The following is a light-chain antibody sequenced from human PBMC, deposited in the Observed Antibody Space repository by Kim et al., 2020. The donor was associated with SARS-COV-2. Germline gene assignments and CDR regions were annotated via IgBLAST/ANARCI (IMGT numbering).Light chain of an antibody. V-gene: IGLV2-14*03. J-gene: IGLJ2*01. CDR1: SSDVGGYNY. CDR2: DVS. Sequence: GQSITISCTGTSSDVGGYNYVSWYQQHPGKVPKLMIYDVSSRPSGVSYRFSGSKSGNTASLTISGLQTEDEADYYCSSYTSSSTLVFGAGTQLTVL. CDR3: SSYTSSSTLV.